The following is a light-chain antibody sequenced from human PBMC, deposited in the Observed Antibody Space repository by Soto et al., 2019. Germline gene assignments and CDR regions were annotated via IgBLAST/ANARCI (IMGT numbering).Light chain of an antibody. CDR1: QTVSSY. J-gene: IGKJ5*01. CDR2: GAS. Sequence: ENVLTQSPGTLSLSPGERVTLSCRASQTVSSYLTWYQQRPGQAPRLLIYGASKRATGIPDRFSGGGSGTDFTLTISRLEPEDFALYYCQQYGTSPITFGQGTRLEIK. V-gene: IGKV3-20*01. CDR3: QQYGTSPIT.